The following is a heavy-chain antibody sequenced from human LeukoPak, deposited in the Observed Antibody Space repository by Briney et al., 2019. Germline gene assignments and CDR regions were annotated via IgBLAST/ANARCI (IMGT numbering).Heavy chain of an antibody. CDR2: ISYDGSNK. CDR1: GFTFSSYA. CDR3: ARDTCSSTSCYQRYYYYYGMDV. Sequence: GRSLRLSCAASGFTFSSYAMHWVRQAPGKGREWVAVISYDGSNKYYADSVKGRFTISRDNSKNTLYLQMNSLRAEDTAVYYCARDTCSSTSCYQRYYYYYGMDVWGQGTTVTVSS. V-gene: IGHV3-30-3*01. D-gene: IGHD2-2*01. J-gene: IGHJ6*02.